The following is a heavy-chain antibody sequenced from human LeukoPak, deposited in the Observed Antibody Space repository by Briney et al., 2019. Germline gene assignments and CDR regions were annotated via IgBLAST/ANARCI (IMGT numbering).Heavy chain of an antibody. V-gene: IGHV3-53*01. CDR3: VRDLT. J-gene: IGHJ5*02. Sequence: GGSLRLSCAASGFTFSNNHMTWVRQAPGKGLEWVSVIYSDGTAYYADSVKGRFTISRDNSKNTLYLQKNSLRGEDTAGYYCVRDLTWGQGTLVTVSS. CDR2: IYSDGTA. CDR1: GFTFSNNH.